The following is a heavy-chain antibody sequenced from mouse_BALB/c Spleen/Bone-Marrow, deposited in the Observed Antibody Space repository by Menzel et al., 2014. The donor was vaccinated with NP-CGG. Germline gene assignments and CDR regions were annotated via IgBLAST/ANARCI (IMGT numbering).Heavy chain of an antibody. CDR2: IYPGNSDT. V-gene: IGHV1-5*01. D-gene: IGHD4-1*01. Sequence: VQLKQSGTVLARPGASVKMSCKASGYSFSNNWMHWVKQRPGQGLEWIGAIYPGNSDTSYNQKFKGKAKLTAVTSASTAYMELSSLTNEDSAVYYCTRSGYYYAMDYWGQGTSVTVSS. CDR3: TRSGYYYAMDY. J-gene: IGHJ4*01. CDR1: GYSFSNNW.